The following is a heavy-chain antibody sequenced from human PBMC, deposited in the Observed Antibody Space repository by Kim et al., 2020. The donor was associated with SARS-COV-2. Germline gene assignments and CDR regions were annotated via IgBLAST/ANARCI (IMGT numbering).Heavy chain of an antibody. CDR3: ARVISPVYYDAFDI. Sequence: ASVKVSCKASGYTFTSYDINWVRQATGQGLEWMGWMNPNSGNTGYAQKFQGRVTMTRNTSISTAYMELSSLRSEDTAVYYCARVISPVYYDAFDIWGQGTMVTVSS. CDR2: MNPNSGNT. V-gene: IGHV1-8*01. D-gene: IGHD2-8*01. J-gene: IGHJ3*02. CDR1: GYTFTSYD.